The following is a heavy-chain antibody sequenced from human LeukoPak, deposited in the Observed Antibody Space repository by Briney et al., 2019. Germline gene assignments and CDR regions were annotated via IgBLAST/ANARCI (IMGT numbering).Heavy chain of an antibody. CDR3: ARKMHLYGSGSYFVY. CDR2: MNPNSGNA. J-gene: IGHJ4*02. D-gene: IGHD3-10*01. CDR1: GYTFTSYD. V-gene: IGHV1-8*01. Sequence: ASVKVSCKASGYTFTSYDINWVRQATGQGLEWMGWMNPNSGNAGYAQKFQGRVTMTRNTSISTAYMELSSLRSEDTAVYYCARKMHLYGSGSYFVYWGQGTLVTVSS.